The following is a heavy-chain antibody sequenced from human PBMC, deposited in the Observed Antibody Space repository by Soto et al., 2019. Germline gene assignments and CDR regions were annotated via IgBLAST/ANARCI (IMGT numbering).Heavy chain of an antibody. J-gene: IGHJ4*02. CDR1: GFTFNSYA. D-gene: IGHD6-19*01. V-gene: IGHV3-23*01. CDR3: AKHFDSGCPDY. Sequence: EVQLLESGGGLVQPGGSLRLSSAAYGFTFNSYALSWVRQAPGKGLEWVSIIGNSGGSTFYADSVKGRCTISRDNSKNTLYLQMNNLRAEDTAVYYCAKHFDSGCPDYWGQGTLVTVSS. CDR2: IGNSGGST.